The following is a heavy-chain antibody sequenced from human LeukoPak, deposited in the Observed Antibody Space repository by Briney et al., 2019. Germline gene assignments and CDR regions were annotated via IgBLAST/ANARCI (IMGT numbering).Heavy chain of an antibody. CDR3: ARSGDYYDTLTGLQH. V-gene: IGHV3-48*02. D-gene: IGHD3-9*01. J-gene: IGHJ1*01. CDR1: GSTFSTHS. Sequence: GGSLRLSCAVSGSTFSTHSMNWVRQAPGKGLEWVSYITRSSTTIFYADSVKGRFTISRDNAKNSLYLQMNSLRDEDTAVYYCARSGDYYDTLTGLQHWGQGTLVTVSS. CDR2: ITRSSTTI.